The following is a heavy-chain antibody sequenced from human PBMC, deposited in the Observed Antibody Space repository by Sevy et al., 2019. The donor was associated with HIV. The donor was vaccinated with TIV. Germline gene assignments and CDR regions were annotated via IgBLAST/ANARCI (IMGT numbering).Heavy chain of an antibody. CDR2: ISYDGSHK. V-gene: IGHV3-30*03. D-gene: IGHD6-13*01. Sequence: GGSLRLSCAASAFTFSTYAMHWVRQALGKGLEWVAVISYDGSHKYYADSVKGRFTISRDDSKSSLYLQMNTLRAEDTAVNYCARDAGYSVNWYPRFDPWGQGTLVTVSS. J-gene: IGHJ5*02. CDR1: AFTFSTYA. CDR3: ARDAGYSVNWYPRFDP.